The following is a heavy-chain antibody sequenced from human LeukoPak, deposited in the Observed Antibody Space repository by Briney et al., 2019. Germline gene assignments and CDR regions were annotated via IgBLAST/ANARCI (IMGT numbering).Heavy chain of an antibody. J-gene: IGHJ4*02. V-gene: IGHV3-30*03. CDR2: ISYDGSNK. CDR3: ARMGIAAAGDANY. D-gene: IGHD6-13*01. Sequence: PGRSLRLSCAASGFTFSSYGMHWVRQAPGKGLEWVAVISYDGSNKYYADSVKGRFTISRDNSKNTLYLQMNSLRAEDTAVYYCARMGIAAAGDANYWGQGTLVTVSS. CDR1: GFTFSSYG.